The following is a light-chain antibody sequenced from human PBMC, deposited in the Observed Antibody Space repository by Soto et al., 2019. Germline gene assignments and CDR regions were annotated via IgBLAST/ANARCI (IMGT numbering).Light chain of an antibody. CDR1: QSVSSNY. J-gene: IGKJ2*01. CDR3: QHYDNLPLFT. Sequence: ESVLTQSPGTLSLSPGERATLSCRASQSVSSNYLAWYQQKPGQAPRLLIYAASSRPTGVPDRFSGSGSGTEFTLTISGLEPEDSAVYYCQHYDNLPLFTFGQGTRLEI. CDR2: AAS. V-gene: IGKV3-20*01.